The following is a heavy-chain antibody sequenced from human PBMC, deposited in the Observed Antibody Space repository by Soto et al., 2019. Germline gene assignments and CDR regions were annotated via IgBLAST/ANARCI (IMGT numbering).Heavy chain of an antibody. J-gene: IGHJ6*02. CDR3: ATSTIDTSTWKQYFSGMDV. D-gene: IGHD6-13*01. CDR2: INAGNGNT. V-gene: IGHV1-3*01. CDR1: EDSISRYL. Sequence: ASAKVSSKAAEDSISRYLRHWVSQAPGKRLEWMGWINAGNGNTKYSQNFQGRVTITRDASASTAYMELSSLRSQDTAVYYCATSTIDTSTWKQYFSGMDVWGQGSTVTVSS.